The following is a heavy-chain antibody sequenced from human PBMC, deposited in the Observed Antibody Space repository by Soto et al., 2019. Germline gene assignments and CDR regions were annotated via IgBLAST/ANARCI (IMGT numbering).Heavy chain of an antibody. D-gene: IGHD6-25*01. CDR1: GFTFSSYG. V-gene: IGHV3-30*18. Sequence: GGSLRLSCAASGFTFSSYGMHWVRQAPGKGLEWVAVISYDGSNKYYADSVKGRFTISRDNSKDTLYLQMNSLRAEDTAVYYCAKDLTAIGAFDIWGQGTMVTVSS. CDR3: AKDLTAIGAFDI. J-gene: IGHJ3*02. CDR2: ISYDGSNK.